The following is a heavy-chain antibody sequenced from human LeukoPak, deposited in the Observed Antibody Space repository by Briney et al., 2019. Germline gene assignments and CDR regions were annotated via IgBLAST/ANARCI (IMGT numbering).Heavy chain of an antibody. CDR2: ISIDSGFI. J-gene: IGHJ4*02. CDR3: ARLAAHPRCTGTTCYTPYYFDF. Sequence: GGSLRLSCAASGFTFSTYSMNWVRQAPGKGLEWVASISIDSGFIYYTESLKGRFSISRDNAKNSLHLQMNSLRAEDTAVYYCARLAAHPRCTGTTCYTPYYFDFWGRGTLVTVSS. V-gene: IGHV3-21*01. CDR1: GFTFSTYS. D-gene: IGHD2-2*02.